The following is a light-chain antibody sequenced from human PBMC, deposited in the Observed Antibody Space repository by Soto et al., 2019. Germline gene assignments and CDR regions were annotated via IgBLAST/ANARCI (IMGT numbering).Light chain of an antibody. CDR2: AAS. Sequence: DIQMTQSPSTLSASVGDRVTITCRASQSINTWLAWYQQQPGKGPKLLIYAASTLESGVPSRFSGSGSGTDFTLTISSLQPDDFASYYCQQYHDSSTFGQGTKLEI. CDR3: QQYHDSST. V-gene: IGKV1-5*01. CDR1: QSINTW. J-gene: IGKJ2*01.